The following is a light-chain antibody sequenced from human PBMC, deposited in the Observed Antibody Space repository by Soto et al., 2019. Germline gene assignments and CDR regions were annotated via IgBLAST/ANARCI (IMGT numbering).Light chain of an antibody. CDR1: SSDVGAYNY. V-gene: IGLV2-14*01. J-gene: IGLJ1*01. Sequence: QSVLTQPASVSGSPGQSITFSCTGTSSDVGAYNYVSWYQQHPGKAPKLIIYDVSNWPSGVSDRFSGSKSGNTASLTISGLQAEDEADYYCTSYTSGSTYVFGTGTQLTVL. CDR3: TSYTSGSTYV. CDR2: DVS.